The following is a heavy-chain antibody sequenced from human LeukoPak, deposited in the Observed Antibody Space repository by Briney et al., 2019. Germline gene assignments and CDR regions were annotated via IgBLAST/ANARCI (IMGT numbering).Heavy chain of an antibody. D-gene: IGHD3-9*01. CDR2: IYYIGST. V-gene: IGHV4-59*01. J-gene: IGHJ4*02. CDR3: ARGRVRYDILTGYYGSSSPFDY. CDR1: GGSISSYY. Sequence: SETLSLTCTVSGGSISSYYWSWIRQPPGKGLEWIGYIYYIGSTNYNPSLKSRVTISVDTSKNRFSLKLSSVTAADTAVYYCARGRVRYDILTGYYGSSSPFDYWGQGTLVTVSS.